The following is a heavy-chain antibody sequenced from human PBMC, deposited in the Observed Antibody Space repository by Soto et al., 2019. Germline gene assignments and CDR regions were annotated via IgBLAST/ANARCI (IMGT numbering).Heavy chain of an antibody. V-gene: IGHV1-18*01. Sequence: QTQLVQSGPEVKNPGASVKVSCKASGYSFNSYGIIWLRQAPGQGLEWMGWISASSGNTSYAEELQGKVTMTPDSSTSTAYMELRSLTSDDTAVYYCARETKFYGFWSGYYRFDTWGQGTLVSVSS. J-gene: IGHJ5*02. D-gene: IGHD3-3*01. CDR1: GYSFNSYG. CDR2: ISASSGNT. CDR3: ARETKFYGFWSGYYRFDT.